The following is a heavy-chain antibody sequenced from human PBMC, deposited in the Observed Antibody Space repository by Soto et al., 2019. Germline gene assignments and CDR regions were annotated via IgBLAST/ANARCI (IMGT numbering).Heavy chain of an antibody. CDR1: GDSVSGGNYY. V-gene: IGHV4-61*01. CDR3: AGVTPGWYFDY. J-gene: IGHJ4*02. CDR2: IYYSGNT. D-gene: IGHD4-4*01. Sequence: PSETLSLTCTVSGDSVSGGNYYWSWIRQPPGKGLEWIGYIYYSGNTNYNPSLKSRVTISVDTSKNQFSLKLSSVTAADTAVYYCAGVTPGWYFDYWGQGTLVTVSS.